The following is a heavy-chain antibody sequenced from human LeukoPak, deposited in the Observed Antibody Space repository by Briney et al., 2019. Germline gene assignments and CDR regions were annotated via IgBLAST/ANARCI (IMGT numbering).Heavy chain of an antibody. CDR1: GGSISTYY. Sequence: SETLSLTCTVSGGSISTYYWSWIRQPPGKGLEWIGYIYYSGSTNYNPSLKSRVTISVDMSKNQFSLKLSSVTAADTAVYYCARQSLPGYRSGWLFDYWGQGTLVTVSS. CDR2: IYYSGST. CDR3: ARQSLPGYRSGWLFDY. V-gene: IGHV4-59*08. D-gene: IGHD6-19*01. J-gene: IGHJ4*02.